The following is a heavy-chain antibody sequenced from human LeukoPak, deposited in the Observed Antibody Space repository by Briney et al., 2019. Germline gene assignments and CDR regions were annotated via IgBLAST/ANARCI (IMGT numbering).Heavy chain of an antibody. V-gene: IGHV3-48*01. CDR2: ISSSSSTI. CDR1: GFTFDDYA. Sequence: SGGSLRLSCAASGFTFDDYAMHWVRQAPGKGLEWVSYISSSSSTIYYADSVKGRFTISRDNAKNSLYLQMNSLRAEDTAVYYCARESGGSFLNYYYYYMDVWGKGTTVTVSS. J-gene: IGHJ6*03. D-gene: IGHD1-26*01. CDR3: ARESGGSFLNYYYYYMDV.